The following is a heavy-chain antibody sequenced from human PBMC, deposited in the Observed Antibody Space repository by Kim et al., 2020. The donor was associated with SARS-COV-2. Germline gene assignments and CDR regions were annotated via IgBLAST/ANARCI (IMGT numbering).Heavy chain of an antibody. CDR3: ARLEQKKNTYYDFWSGYFFYYGMYV. J-gene: IGHJ6*02. V-gene: IGHV3-7*01. CDR2: IKQDGSEK. D-gene: IGHD3-3*01. Sequence: GGSLRLSCAASGFTFSSYWMSWVRQAPGKGLEWVANIKQDGSEKYYVDSVKGRFTISRDNAKNSLYLQMNSLRAEDTAVYYCARLEQKKNTYYDFWSGYFFYYGMYVWGQGTTVTVSS. CDR1: GFTFSSYW.